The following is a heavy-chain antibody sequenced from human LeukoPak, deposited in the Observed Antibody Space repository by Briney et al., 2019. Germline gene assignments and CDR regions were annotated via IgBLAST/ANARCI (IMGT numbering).Heavy chain of an antibody. D-gene: IGHD3-10*01. CDR2: ISGSSSYI. J-gene: IGHJ4*02. Sequence: GGSLRLSCAASGFSFSSYRMNWVRQAPGKGLEWVSSISGSSSYIYYADSVKGRFTISRDNAKNSLYLQMNSLRAEDTAVYYCARTYASGTWPHFDYWGQGTLVTVSS. CDR1: GFSFSSYR. CDR3: ARTYASGTWPHFDY. V-gene: IGHV3-21*04.